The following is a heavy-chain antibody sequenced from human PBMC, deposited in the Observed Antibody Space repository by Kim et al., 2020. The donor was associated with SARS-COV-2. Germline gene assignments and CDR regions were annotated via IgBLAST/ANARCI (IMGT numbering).Heavy chain of an antibody. D-gene: IGHD6-19*01. V-gene: IGHV2-5*01. CDR1: GFSLSTSGVG. CDR3: AHSPRAGIAVAGTGYDY. CDR2: IYWNADK. Sequence: SGPTLVKPTQTLTLTCTFSGFSLSTSGVGVGWIRQPPGKALEWLALIYWNADKRYSPSLKSRLTITKDTSKNQVVLTMTNMDPVDTATYYCAHSPRAGIAVAGTGYDYWGQGTLVTVSS. J-gene: IGHJ4*02.